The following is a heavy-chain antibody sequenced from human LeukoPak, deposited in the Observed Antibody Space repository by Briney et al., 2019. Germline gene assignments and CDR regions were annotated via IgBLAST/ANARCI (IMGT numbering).Heavy chain of an antibody. CDR3: ARFYDTSAYYRSIWFDP. J-gene: IGHJ5*02. CDR1: GYTFTGCY. Sequence: GASVKVSCKTSGYTFTGCYMHWVRQAPGQGLEWMGWINPKSGGTNYAQKFQGRVTMTRDTSISTAYMEPSRLTYDDTAVYYCARFYDTSAYYRSIWFDPWGQGTLVTVSS. D-gene: IGHD3-22*01. CDR2: INPKSGGT. V-gene: IGHV1-2*02.